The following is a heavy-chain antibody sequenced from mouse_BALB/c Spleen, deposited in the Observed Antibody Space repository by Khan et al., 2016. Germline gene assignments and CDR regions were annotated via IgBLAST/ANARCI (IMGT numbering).Heavy chain of an antibody. Sequence: EVKLLESGPGLVKPSQSLSLTCTVTGYSITSDYAWNWVRQFPGNKLEWMGYISYSGDTRYNPSLKSQISITRDTSKNQFFLHLNSVTSEDTATYYCARRGNGYYFYGLDIWGQGTSVTVSS. CDR3: ARRGNGYYFYGLDI. CDR2: ISYSGDT. V-gene: IGHV3-2*02. D-gene: IGHD2-3*01. CDR1: GYSITSDYA. J-gene: IGHJ4*01.